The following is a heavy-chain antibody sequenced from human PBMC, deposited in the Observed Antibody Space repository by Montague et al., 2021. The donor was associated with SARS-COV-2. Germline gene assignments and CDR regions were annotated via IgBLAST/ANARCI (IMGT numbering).Heavy chain of an antibody. Sequence: SETLSLTCTVSGGSINNYYWSWIRQPPGRGLEWIGYIYYSGSTEYSPSLKSRVTMSIDTSKNQFSLRLNSVTAADTAVYFCARTTYFGLASIYYYVMDVWGQGTTVTVSS. CDR2: IYYSGST. J-gene: IGHJ6*02. V-gene: IGHV4-59*08. CDR3: ARTTYFGLASIYYYVMDV. CDR1: GGSINNYY. D-gene: IGHD3-9*01.